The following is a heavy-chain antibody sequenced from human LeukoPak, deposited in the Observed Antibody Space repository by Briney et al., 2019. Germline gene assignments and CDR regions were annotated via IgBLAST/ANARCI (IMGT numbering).Heavy chain of an antibody. CDR3: ASSTTVVTPEYKGVLNWFDP. Sequence: ASVKVSCKASGYTFTSYYIHWVRQAPGQGLEWMGIISPSGGSTSYAQKFQGRVTMTRDTSTSTVYMELRSLRSEDTAVYYCASSTTVVTPEYKGVLNWFDPWGQGTLVTVSS. D-gene: IGHD4-23*01. CDR2: ISPSGGST. CDR1: GYTFTSYY. J-gene: IGHJ5*02. V-gene: IGHV1-46*01.